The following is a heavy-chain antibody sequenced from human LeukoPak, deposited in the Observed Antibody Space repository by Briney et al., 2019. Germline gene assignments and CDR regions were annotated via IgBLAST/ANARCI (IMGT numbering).Heavy chain of an antibody. V-gene: IGHV3-21*01. J-gene: IGHJ4*02. CDR1: GFPFSSYS. Sequence: GGSLRLSCAASGFPFSSYSMTWVRQAPGRGLAWVSSIGSGGSYIYYADSLKGRFTISRDNAENSLYLQMNSLRAEDTAVYYCARDWSGTTNYWGQGTLVTVSS. CDR3: ARDWSGTTNY. D-gene: IGHD1-1*01. CDR2: IGSGGSYI.